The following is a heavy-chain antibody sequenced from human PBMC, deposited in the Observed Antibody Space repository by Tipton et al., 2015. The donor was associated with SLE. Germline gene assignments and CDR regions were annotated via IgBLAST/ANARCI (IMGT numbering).Heavy chain of an antibody. Sequence: QSGAEVKKPGSSVKVSCKASGGTFSSYAISWVRQAPGQGLEWMGGIIPIFGTANYAQKFQGRVTITTDESTSTAYMEQSSLRSEDTAVYYRGRGGYSSGWRAFDIWGQGTMFTVSS. CDR3: GRGGYSSGWRAFDI. V-gene: IGHV1-69*05. D-gene: IGHD6-19*01. CDR1: GGTFSSYA. CDR2: IIPIFGTA. J-gene: IGHJ3*02.